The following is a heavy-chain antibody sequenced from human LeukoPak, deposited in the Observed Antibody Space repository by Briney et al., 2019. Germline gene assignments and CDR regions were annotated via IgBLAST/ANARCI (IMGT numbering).Heavy chain of an antibody. CDR1: GFTFSSYG. Sequence: PGRSLRLSCAASGFTFSSYGMHWVRQAPGKGLEWVAVILYDGSNKYYADSVKGRFTISRDNSKNTLYLQMNSLRAEDTAVYYCARAGDCSSTSCSALDYWGQGTLVTVSS. CDR3: ARAGDCSSTSCSALDY. V-gene: IGHV3-30*19. D-gene: IGHD2-2*01. J-gene: IGHJ4*02. CDR2: ILYDGSNK.